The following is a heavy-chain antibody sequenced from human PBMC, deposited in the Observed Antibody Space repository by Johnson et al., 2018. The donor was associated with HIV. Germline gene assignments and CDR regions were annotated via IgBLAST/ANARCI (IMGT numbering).Heavy chain of an antibody. CDR1: GFTFSTYA. Sequence: QVQLVESGGGVVQPGRSLRLSCAASGFTFSTYALHWVRQAPGKGLEWVAFISYDGSNKYYEDSVKGRFTISRDNSKNTLYLQMNSLRAEDSTVYYCARGEYGDYGRDAFDIWGQGTMVTVSS. V-gene: IGHV3-30-3*01. D-gene: IGHD4-17*01. CDR3: ARGEYGDYGRDAFDI. CDR2: ISYDGSNK. J-gene: IGHJ3*02.